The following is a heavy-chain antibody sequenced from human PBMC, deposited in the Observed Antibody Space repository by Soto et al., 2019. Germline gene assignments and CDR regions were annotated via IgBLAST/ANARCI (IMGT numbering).Heavy chain of an antibody. Sequence: QVPLVESGGGVVQPGRSLRLSCAASGFTFSSYGMHWVRQAPGKGLEWVAVIWYDGSNKYYADSVKGRFTISRDNSKNTLYLQMNSLRAEDTAVYYCARDGGYCSGGSCYDYYYYGMDVWGQGTTVTVSS. J-gene: IGHJ6*02. V-gene: IGHV3-33*01. CDR3: ARDGGYCSGGSCYDYYYYGMDV. CDR1: GFTFSSYG. D-gene: IGHD2-15*01. CDR2: IWYDGSNK.